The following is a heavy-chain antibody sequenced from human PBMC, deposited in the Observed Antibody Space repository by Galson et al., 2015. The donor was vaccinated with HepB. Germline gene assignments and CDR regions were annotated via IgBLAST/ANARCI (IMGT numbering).Heavy chain of an antibody. Sequence: SLRLSCAASGFTFSDYYMSWIRQAPGKGLEWVSYISSSSSYTNYADSVKGRFTISRDNAKNSLYLQMNSLRAEDTAVYYCARSGLDHYYYYGMDVWGQGTTVTVSS. V-gene: IGHV3-11*06. CDR2: ISSSSSYT. CDR3: ARSGLDHYYYYGMDV. D-gene: IGHD3/OR15-3a*01. J-gene: IGHJ6*02. CDR1: GFTFSDYY.